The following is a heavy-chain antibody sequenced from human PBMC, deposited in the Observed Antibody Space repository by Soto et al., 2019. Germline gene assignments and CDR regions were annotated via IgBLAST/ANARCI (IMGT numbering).Heavy chain of an antibody. CDR2: IWYDGSNK. J-gene: IGHJ4*02. V-gene: IGHV3-33*01. CDR1: GFTFSSYG. D-gene: IGHD2-2*01. Sequence: GSLRLSCAASGFTFSSYGMHWVRQAPGKGLEWVAVIWYDGSNKYYADSVKGRFTISRDNSKNTLYLQMNSLRAEDTAVYYCARDVEVVPAWFDYWGQGTLVTVSS. CDR3: ARDVEVVPAWFDY.